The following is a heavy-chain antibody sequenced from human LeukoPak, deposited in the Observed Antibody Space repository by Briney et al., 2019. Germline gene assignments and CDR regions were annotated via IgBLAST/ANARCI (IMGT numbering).Heavy chain of an antibody. CDR2: ISGYGGST. D-gene: IGHD5-24*01. CDR1: GFTFSSYA. V-gene: IGHV3-23*01. Sequence: PGGSLRLSCAASGFTFSSYAMSWVRQAPGKGPEWVSSISGYGGSTFYPDSVKGRFTISRDNSKDTLYLQMNSLRAEDTALYYCSRGRGLQSYFDYWGQGTLVTVSS. CDR3: SRGRGLQSYFDY. J-gene: IGHJ4*02.